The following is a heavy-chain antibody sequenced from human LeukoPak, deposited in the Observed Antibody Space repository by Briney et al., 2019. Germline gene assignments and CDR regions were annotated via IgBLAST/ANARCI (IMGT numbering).Heavy chain of an antibody. D-gene: IGHD3-10*01. CDR3: ATVTYYYGSGSSYPAAPDY. V-gene: IGHV3-21*01. CDR2: ISSSSSYI. Sequence: GGSLRLSCAASGFTFSSYSMNWVRQAPGKGLEWVSSISSSSSYIYYADSVKGRFTISRDNAKNSLYLQMNSLRAEDTAVYYCATVTYYYGSGSSYPAAPDYWGQGTLVTVSS. J-gene: IGHJ4*02. CDR1: GFTFSSYS.